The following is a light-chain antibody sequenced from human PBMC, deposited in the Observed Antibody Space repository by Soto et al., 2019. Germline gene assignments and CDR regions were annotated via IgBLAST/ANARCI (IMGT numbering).Light chain of an antibody. CDR3: QQYGNSEII. CDR2: DTS. CDR1: HTLRNSF. V-gene: IGKV3-20*01. Sequence: EIALTQSPVTLSLSPGERATLSCRASHTLRNSFIARYQHKPGQAPRLLVYDTSTRATGIPDSYSGSASGPDFTLTISTLEHDDFAVFSCQQYGNSEIIFGQGTRLEIK. J-gene: IGKJ5*01.